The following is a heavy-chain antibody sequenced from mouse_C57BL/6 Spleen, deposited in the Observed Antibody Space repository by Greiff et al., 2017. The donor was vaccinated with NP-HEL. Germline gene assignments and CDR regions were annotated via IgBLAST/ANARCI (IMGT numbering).Heavy chain of an antibody. D-gene: IGHD2-4*01. J-gene: IGHJ3*01. CDR3: ARNDYDEGFAY. CDR2: ICSGSSNI. V-gene: IGHV5-17*01. Sequence: EVKLVESGGGLVKPGGSLKLSCAASGFTFSDYGMHWVRQAPEKGLEWVAYICSGSSNIYYADTVKGRFTISRDNAKNTLFLQMTSLRSEDKAMYYCARNDYDEGFAYWGQGTLVTVSA. CDR1: GFTFSDYG.